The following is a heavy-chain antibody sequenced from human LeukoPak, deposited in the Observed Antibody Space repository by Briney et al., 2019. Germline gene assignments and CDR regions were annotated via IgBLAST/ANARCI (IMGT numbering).Heavy chain of an antibody. CDR3: ARGADGVSSNSRGWFDP. CDR2: ISTSSSYI. Sequence: GGSLRLSCAASGFTFNRYNMNWVRRAPGKGLEWVSSISTSSSYIYYADSVRGRFTISRDSAKNPLYLQMNSLRAEDTAVYSCARGADGVSSNSRGWFDPWGQGTLVTVSS. J-gene: IGHJ5*02. CDR1: GFTFNRYN. D-gene: IGHD2-15*01. V-gene: IGHV3-21*01.